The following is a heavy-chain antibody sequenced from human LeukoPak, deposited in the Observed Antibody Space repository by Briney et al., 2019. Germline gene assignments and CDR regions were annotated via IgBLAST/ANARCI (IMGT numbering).Heavy chain of an antibody. Sequence: PGGSLRLSCAASGFTFSSYAMSWVRQAPGKGLEWVSGINWNGGRTGYADSVKGRFTISRDNAKNSLYLQMNSLRAEDTALYYCARDYDYGDYPGYWGQGTLVTVSP. CDR2: INWNGGRT. CDR1: GFTFSSYA. J-gene: IGHJ4*02. D-gene: IGHD4-17*01. V-gene: IGHV3-20*04. CDR3: ARDYDYGDYPGY.